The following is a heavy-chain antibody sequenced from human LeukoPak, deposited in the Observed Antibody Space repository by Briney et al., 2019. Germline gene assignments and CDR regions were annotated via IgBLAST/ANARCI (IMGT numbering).Heavy chain of an antibody. D-gene: IGHD3-3*01. CDR3: ARGHGVVTRGAFDI. J-gene: IGHJ3*02. CDR1: GYTFTSHY. Sequence: ASVKVSCKASGYTFTSHYMHWVRQAPGQGLEWMGLINPSGSSTLYAQKFQGRVTMTRDMSTTTDYMELSSLRSDDTAVYYCARGHGVVTRGAFDIWGQGTMVTVSS. CDR2: INPSGSST. V-gene: IGHV1-46*01.